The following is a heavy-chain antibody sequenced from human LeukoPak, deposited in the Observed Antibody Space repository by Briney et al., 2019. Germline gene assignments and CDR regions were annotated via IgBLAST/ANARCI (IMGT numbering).Heavy chain of an antibody. CDR3: ARGSLGKRYFDL. CDR2: IYHSGST. Sequence: SETLSLTCAVYGGSFSGYYWSWIRQPPGKGLEWIGYIYHSGSTYYNPSLKSRVTISVDRSKNQFSLKLSSVTAADTAVYYCARGSLGKRYFDLWGRGTLVTVSS. CDR1: GGSFSGYY. D-gene: IGHD7-27*01. V-gene: IGHV4-34*01. J-gene: IGHJ2*01.